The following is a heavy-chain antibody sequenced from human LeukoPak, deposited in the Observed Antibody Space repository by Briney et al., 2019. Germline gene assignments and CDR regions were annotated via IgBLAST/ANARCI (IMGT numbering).Heavy chain of an antibody. CDR2: IYYSGST. Sequence: SETLSLTCTVSGGSISSYYWSWIRQPPGKGLEWIGYIYYSGSTNYNPSLKSRVTISVDTSKNQFSLKLSSVTAADTAVYYCVRARSSSSYYYGMAVWGQGTTVTVSS. V-gene: IGHV4-59*08. CDR3: VRARSSSSYYYGMAV. J-gene: IGHJ6*02. CDR1: GGSISSYY. D-gene: IGHD6-6*01.